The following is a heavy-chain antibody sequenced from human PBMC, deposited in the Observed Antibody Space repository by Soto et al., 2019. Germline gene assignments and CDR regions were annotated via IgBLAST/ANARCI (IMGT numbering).Heavy chain of an antibody. Sequence: LRLSCVASGFTFSTYGMQWVRQAPGKGLEWVAVISYDGYLKYYVDAVKGRFTVARDNSKNTLFLEMNSLRVEDTAVYFCAKDFKVSGSHYGTLNYYYGMDVWGQGTTVTVSS. CDR3: AKDFKVSGSHYGTLNYYYGMDV. CDR2: ISYDGYLK. J-gene: IGHJ6*02. V-gene: IGHV3-30*18. CDR1: GFTFSTYG. D-gene: IGHD3-10*01.